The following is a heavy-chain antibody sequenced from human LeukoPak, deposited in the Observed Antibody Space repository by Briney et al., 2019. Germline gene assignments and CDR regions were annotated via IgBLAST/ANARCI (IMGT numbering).Heavy chain of an antibody. CDR3: ARHYRYYYATLFDY. D-gene: IGHD3-3*01. V-gene: IGHV4-39*01. CDR2: IYYSGST. CDR1: GGSISSSSYY. J-gene: IGHJ4*02. Sequence: SETLSLTCTVSGGSISSSSYYWGWIRQPPGKGLEWIGSIYYSGSTYYNPSLKSRVTISVDTSKNQFSLKLSSVTAADTAVNYCARHYRYYYATLFDYWGQGTLVTVSS.